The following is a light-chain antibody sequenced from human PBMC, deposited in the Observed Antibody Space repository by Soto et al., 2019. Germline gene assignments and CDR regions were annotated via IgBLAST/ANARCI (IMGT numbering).Light chain of an antibody. CDR2: EVT. CDR3: VSWDDSLSGLV. CDR1: GSDVGGYDY. V-gene: IGLV2-14*01. Sequence: QSALTQPASVSGSPGQSITISCTGTGSDVGGYDYVSWYQHHPGKAPKVMIYEVTNRPSGVSNRFSGSKSGTSASLAISGLRSEDEGDYYCVSWDDSLSGLVFGTGTKLTVL. J-gene: IGLJ1*01.